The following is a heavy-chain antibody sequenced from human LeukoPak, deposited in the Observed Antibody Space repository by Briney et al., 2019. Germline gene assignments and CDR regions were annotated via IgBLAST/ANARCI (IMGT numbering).Heavy chain of an antibody. J-gene: IGHJ3*02. V-gene: IGHV4-61*02. CDR1: GGPISSGSYY. Sequence: SETLSLTCTVSGGPISSGSYYWSWIRQPAGKGLEWIGRIYTSGSTNYNPSLKSRVTISVDTSKNQFSLKLSSVTAADTAVYYCARDRAYSGSYPGAFDIWGQGTMVTVSS. CDR3: ARDRAYSGSYPGAFDI. D-gene: IGHD1-26*01. CDR2: IYTSGST.